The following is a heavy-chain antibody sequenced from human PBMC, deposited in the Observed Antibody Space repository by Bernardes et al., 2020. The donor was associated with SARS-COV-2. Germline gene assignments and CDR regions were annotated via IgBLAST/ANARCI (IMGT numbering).Heavy chain of an antibody. J-gene: IGHJ4*02. CDR3: ARQRGGYSSGWYPLGDKYYFDY. D-gene: IGHD6-19*01. CDR1: GGSISSYY. Sequence: SETLSLTCTVSGGSISSYYWSWIRQPPGKGLEWIGYIYYSGSTNYNPSLKSRVTISVDTSKNQFSLKLSSVTAADTAVYYCARQRGGYSSGWYPLGDKYYFDYWGQGTLVTVSS. V-gene: IGHV4-59*08. CDR2: IYYSGST.